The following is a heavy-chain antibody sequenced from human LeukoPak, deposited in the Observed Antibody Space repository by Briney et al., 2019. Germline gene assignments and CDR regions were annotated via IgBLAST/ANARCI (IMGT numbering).Heavy chain of an antibody. CDR3: AKERATIFGMITGIDY. D-gene: IGHD3-3*01. J-gene: IGHJ4*02. V-gene: IGHV1-69*05. CDR2: IIPLFGTA. CDR1: GGTFSSHA. Sequence: GASVKVSCKASGGTFSSHAITWVRQAPVEGLEWMGGIIPLFGTANYAQKFQGRVTITTDEFTSTAYMELSSLRSEDTAVYYCAKERATIFGMITGIDYWGQGTLVTVSS.